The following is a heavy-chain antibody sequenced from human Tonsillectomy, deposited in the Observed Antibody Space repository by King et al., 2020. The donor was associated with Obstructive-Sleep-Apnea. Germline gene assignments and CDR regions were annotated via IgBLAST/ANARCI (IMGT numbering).Heavy chain of an antibody. CDR3: AKDRLLDIVGATWAVCYLDY. CDR2: IRYDGSNK. Sequence: QLVQSGGGVVQPGGSLRLSCAASGFTLSSYAMHWVRQAPGKGLAWVAFIRYDGSNKYYADSVKGRFTISRDNSKNTLYLQMKSLRAEDTAVYYCAKDRLLDIVGATWAVCYLDYWGQGTLVTVSS. D-gene: IGHD1-26*01. CDR1: GFTLSSYA. J-gene: IGHJ4*02. V-gene: IGHV3-30*02.